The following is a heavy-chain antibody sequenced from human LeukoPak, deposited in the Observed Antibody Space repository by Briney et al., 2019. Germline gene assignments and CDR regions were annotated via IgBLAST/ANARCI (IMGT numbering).Heavy chain of an antibody. CDR2: INHSGST. V-gene: IGHV4-34*01. D-gene: IGHD6-19*01. Sequence: SETLSLTCAVYGGSFSGYYWSWIRQPPGKGLEWIGEINHSGSTIYNPSLKSRVTISVDTSKNQFSLKLSSVTAADTAVYYCARRFSGWYVGGYFDYWGQGTLVTVSS. CDR1: GGSFSGYY. CDR3: ARRFSGWYVGGYFDY. J-gene: IGHJ4*02.